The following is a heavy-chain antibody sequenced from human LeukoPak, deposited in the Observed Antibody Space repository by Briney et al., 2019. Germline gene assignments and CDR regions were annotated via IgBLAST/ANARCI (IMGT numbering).Heavy chain of an antibody. Sequence: GGSLRLSCAISGFTFSACELTWGRQAPGEGLEWVSYISRSGSTRYYADSVKGRFTISRDNAKNSLYLQMNSLRAEDTAVYYCARVATMVRVPLDALDIWGQGTMVSVSS. V-gene: IGHV3-48*03. J-gene: IGHJ3*02. CDR1: GFTFSACE. D-gene: IGHD3-10*01. CDR2: ISRSGSTR. CDR3: ARVATMVRVPLDALDI.